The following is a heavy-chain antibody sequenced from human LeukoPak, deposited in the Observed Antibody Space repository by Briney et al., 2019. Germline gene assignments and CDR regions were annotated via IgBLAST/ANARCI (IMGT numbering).Heavy chain of an antibody. CDR2: IYTSGST. Sequence: PSETLSLTCTVSGGSISSYYWSWIRQPAGKGLEWIGRIYTSGSTNYNPSLKSRVTMSVDTSKNQFSLKLSSVTAADTAVYYCARGSIVGATRGLPFDIWGQGTMVTVSS. J-gene: IGHJ3*02. CDR3: ARGSIVGATRGLPFDI. D-gene: IGHD1-26*01. V-gene: IGHV4-4*07. CDR1: GGSISSYY.